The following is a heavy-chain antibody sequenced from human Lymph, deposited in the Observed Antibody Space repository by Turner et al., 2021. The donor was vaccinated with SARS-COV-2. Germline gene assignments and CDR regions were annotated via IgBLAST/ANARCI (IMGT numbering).Heavy chain of an antibody. V-gene: IGHV3-30-3*01. J-gene: IGHJ4*02. CDR3: ARDSSGSGTLDY. CDR1: GFTFNNYP. CDR2: ISYDGSNK. D-gene: IGHD3-10*01. Sequence: QVQLVESGGGVVQPGRSLRLSCAVSGFTFNNYPMHWGRQAPGKGLEWVAVISYDGSNKDYADSVKGRFTISRDNSKNTLYLQMNSLRAEDTAVYYCARDSSGSGTLDYWGQGTLVTVSS.